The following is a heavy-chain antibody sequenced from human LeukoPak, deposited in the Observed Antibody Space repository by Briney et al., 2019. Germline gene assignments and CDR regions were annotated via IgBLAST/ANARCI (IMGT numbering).Heavy chain of an antibody. CDR1: GYTFTGYY. J-gene: IGHJ6*02. CDR3: ARDLLVPGSYYYYGMDV. V-gene: IGHV1-2*02. Sequence: GASVKVSCKASGYTFTGYYMHWVRQAPGQGLEWMGWINPNSGGTNYAQKFQGRVTMTRDTSISTAYMELSRLRSDDTAVYYCARDLLVPGSYYYYGMDVWGQGTTVTVYS. CDR2: INPNSGGT. D-gene: IGHD2-2*01.